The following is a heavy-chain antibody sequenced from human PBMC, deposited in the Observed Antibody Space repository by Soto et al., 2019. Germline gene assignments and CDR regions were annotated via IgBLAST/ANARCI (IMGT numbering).Heavy chain of an antibody. CDR3: ARDKLRCSSTSCYTAGDWFDP. Sequence: ASVKFSCKASGGTFSSYAISWVRQAPGQGLEWMGGIIPIFGTANYAQKFQGRVTITADKSTSTAYMELSSLRSEDTAVYYCARDKLRCSSTSCYTAGDWFDPWGQGTLVTVSS. D-gene: IGHD2-2*02. CDR1: GGTFSSYA. V-gene: IGHV1-69*06. J-gene: IGHJ5*02. CDR2: IIPIFGTA.